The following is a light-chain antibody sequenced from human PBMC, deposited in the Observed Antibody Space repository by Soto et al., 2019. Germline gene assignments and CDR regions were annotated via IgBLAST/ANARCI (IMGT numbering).Light chain of an antibody. Sequence: QSVLTQPPSASGTPGQRVTISCSGGNSNIGTNYVYWYQHLPGATPKLLIYRNNHRPSGVPDRFSASKSGTSASLAINGLRSEDEANYYCAGWDDSLHGLVFGTGTNVTVL. J-gene: IGLJ1*01. V-gene: IGLV1-47*01. CDR2: RNN. CDR3: AGWDDSLHGLV. CDR1: NSNIGTNY.